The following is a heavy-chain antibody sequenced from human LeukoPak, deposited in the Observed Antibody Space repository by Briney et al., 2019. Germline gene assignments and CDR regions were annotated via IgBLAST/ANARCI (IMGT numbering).Heavy chain of an antibody. CDR1: GGSISSSSYY. D-gene: IGHD4-11*01. J-gene: IGHJ4*02. CDR3: ASESTVPTGDY. Sequence: SETLSLTCTVSGGSISSSSYYWGWIRQPPGKGLEWVGSIYYSGSTYYNPSLKSRVTISVDTSKNQFSLKLSSVTAADTAVYYCASESTVPTGDYWGQGTLVTVSS. V-gene: IGHV4-39*07. CDR2: IYYSGST.